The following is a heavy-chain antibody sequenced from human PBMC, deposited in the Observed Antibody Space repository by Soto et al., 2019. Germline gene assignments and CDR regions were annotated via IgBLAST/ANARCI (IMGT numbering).Heavy chain of an antibody. V-gene: IGHV1-46*03. CDR1: GYTFTSYY. J-gene: IGHJ4*02. CDR3: ARDFIAAAGTNYFDY. CDR2: INPSGGST. Sequence: GASVKVSCKASGYTFTSYYMHWVRQAPGQGLEWMGLINPSGGSTSYAQKFQGRVTMTRDTSTSTVYMELSSLRSEDTAVYYCARDFIAAAGTNYFDYWGQGTLVTVSS. D-gene: IGHD6-13*01.